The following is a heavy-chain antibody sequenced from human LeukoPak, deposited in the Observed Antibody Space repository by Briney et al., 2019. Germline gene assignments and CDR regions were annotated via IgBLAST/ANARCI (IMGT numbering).Heavy chain of an antibody. D-gene: IGHD6-19*01. CDR3: ASAAGAFDN. CDR2: IWSDGSVK. V-gene: IGHV3-33*01. J-gene: IGHJ4*02. CDR1: GLAFSSYG. Sequence: LRLSCAASGLAFSSYGMHWVRQAPGKGLEWVAVIWSDGSVKYYGDSVKGRFTISRDNSNNTVYLQMDSMRAEDTALYYCASAAGAFDNWGQGTLVTVSS.